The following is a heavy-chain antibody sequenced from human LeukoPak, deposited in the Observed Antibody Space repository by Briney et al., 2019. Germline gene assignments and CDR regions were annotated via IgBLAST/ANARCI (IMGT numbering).Heavy chain of an antibody. CDR1: GFSFSSYW. J-gene: IGHJ4*02. V-gene: IGHV3-74*01. CDR3: ARGTGYSYGQVDY. D-gene: IGHD5-18*01. CDR2: INSAGSST. Sequence: GGSLRLSCAASGFSFSSYWMHWVRQAPGKGLVWVSRINSAGSSTSYADSVKDRFTISRDNAKNTLYLQMNSLRAEDTAVYYCARGTGYSYGQVDYWGQGTLVTVSS.